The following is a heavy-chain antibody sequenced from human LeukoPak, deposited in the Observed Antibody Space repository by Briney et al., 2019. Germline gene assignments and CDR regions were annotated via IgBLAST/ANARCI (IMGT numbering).Heavy chain of an antibody. CDR1: GGSINDSY. D-gene: IGHD1-26*01. V-gene: IGHV4-59*01. Sequence: SETLSLTCTVSGGSINDSYWTWIRQPPGKRLEWIGYISNSGTTKYNPSLKSRVTISVDTSNNQISLRLRSVTAADTAVYFCARGGRNFDYWGQGTLVTVSS. CDR2: ISNSGTT. J-gene: IGHJ4*02. CDR3: ARGGRNFDY.